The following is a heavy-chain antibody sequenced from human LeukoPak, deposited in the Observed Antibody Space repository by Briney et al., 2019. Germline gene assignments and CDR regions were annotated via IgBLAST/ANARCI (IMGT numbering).Heavy chain of an antibody. V-gene: IGHV1-8*01. CDR3: ARGRGSGHKENWFDP. D-gene: IGHD6-19*01. CDR2: MNPNSGNT. CDR1: GYTFTTYD. J-gene: IGHJ5*02. Sequence: ASVKFSCKASGYTFTTYDINWVRQATGQGLEWMGWMNPNSGNTGYTQKFQGRVTMTRNTSISTAYMELSSLRSEDTAVYYCARGRGSGHKENWFDPWGQGTLVTASS.